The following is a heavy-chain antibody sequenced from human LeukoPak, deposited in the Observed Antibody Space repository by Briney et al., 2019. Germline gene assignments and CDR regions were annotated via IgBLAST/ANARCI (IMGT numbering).Heavy chain of an antibody. CDR3: ATASGYDYDYYYMDV. CDR2: FDPEDGET. D-gene: IGHD5-12*01. Sequence: GASVKVPCKVAGYTRTVLSMHWGRQPHGKGLEWMGGFDPEDGETIYAQKFQGRVTMTEDTSTDTAYMELSSLRSEDTAVYYCATASGYDYDYYYMDVWGKGTTVTVSS. J-gene: IGHJ6*03. V-gene: IGHV1-24*01. CDR1: GYTRTVLS.